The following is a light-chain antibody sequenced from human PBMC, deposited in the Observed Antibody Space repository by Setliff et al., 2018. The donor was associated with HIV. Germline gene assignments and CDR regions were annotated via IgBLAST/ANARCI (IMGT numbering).Light chain of an antibody. CDR1: SSDVGGYNY. CDR3: CSYTSSSTRL. CDR2: DVS. J-gene: IGLJ2*01. Sequence: QSALTQPASVSGSPGQSITISCTGTSSDVGGYNYVSWYQQHPGKAPKLMIYDVSTRPSGVSNRFSGSKSGNTASLTISGLRAEDEADYYCCSYTSSSTRLFGGGTKVTVL. V-gene: IGLV2-14*01.